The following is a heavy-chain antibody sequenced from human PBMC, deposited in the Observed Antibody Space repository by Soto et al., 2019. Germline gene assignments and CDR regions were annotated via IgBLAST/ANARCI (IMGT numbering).Heavy chain of an antibody. CDR1: GGSISSGGDY. CDR2: IYYSGST. D-gene: IGHD1-26*01. CDR3: AAHSGSYEFDY. V-gene: IGHV4-31*03. Sequence: SETLSLTCTVSGGSISSGGDYWSWIRQHPGKGLEWIGYIYYSGSTYYNPSLKSRVTISVDTSKNQFSLKLSSVTAADTAVYYCAAHSGSYEFDYWGQGTLVTVSS. J-gene: IGHJ4*02.